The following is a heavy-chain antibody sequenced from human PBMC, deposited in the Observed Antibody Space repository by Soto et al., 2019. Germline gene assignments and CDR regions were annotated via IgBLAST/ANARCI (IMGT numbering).Heavy chain of an antibody. CDR1: GFSVSSNY. D-gene: IGHD3-3*01. J-gene: IGHJ6*03. CDR2: VYRSGDT. CDR3: AREAVFGLTMHYYHYMDV. Sequence: GVSLRLSCAASGFSVSSNYMSWIRQAPEKGLEWVSVVYRSGDTNYADSVKGRFTISRDTSKNTLYLHMNSLRADDTAVYYCAREAVFGLTMHYYHYMDVWGKGTTVTVSS. V-gene: IGHV3-66*01.